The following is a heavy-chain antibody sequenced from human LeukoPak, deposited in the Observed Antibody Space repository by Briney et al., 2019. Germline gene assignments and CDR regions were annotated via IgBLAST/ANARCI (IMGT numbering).Heavy chain of an antibody. CDR2: ISYDGSNK. CDR1: GFTFSSYA. J-gene: IGHJ4*02. V-gene: IGHV3-30*07. Sequence: GGSLRLSCAASGFTFSSYAMHWVRQAPGKGLEWVAVISYDGSNKYYADSVKGRFTISRDNSENTLNLQMDSLRVEDTAVYYCAKRSGASYYFDYWGQGTLVTVSS. CDR3: AKRSGASYYFDY. D-gene: IGHD2-2*01.